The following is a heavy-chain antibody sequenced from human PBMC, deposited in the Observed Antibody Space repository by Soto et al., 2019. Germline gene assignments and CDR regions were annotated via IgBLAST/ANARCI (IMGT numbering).Heavy chain of an antibody. V-gene: IGHV1-18*01. CDR2: ISAFNGYT. CDR1: GYIFNKYG. CDR3: ARGRAAVVNAGTPDAFDV. Sequence: ASVKVSCKASGYIFNKYGFNWVRQAPGQGLEWMGRISAFNGYTNLAQKFQGRLTLTTDASTNTAYMELSSLRSGDTATYFCARGRAAVVNAGTPDAFDVWGQGTMVTVSS. J-gene: IGHJ3*01. D-gene: IGHD2-15*01.